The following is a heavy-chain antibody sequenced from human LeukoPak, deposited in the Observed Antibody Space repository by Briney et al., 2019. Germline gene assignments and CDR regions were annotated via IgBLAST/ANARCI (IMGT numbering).Heavy chain of an antibody. D-gene: IGHD3-22*01. CDR3: AKISYYYDSSGYYLDYFDS. V-gene: IGHV3-23*01. J-gene: IGHJ4*02. Sequence: PGGSLRLSCAASGFTFSSYAMSWVRQAPGKGLEWVSAISGSSDSMYYADSVKGRFTISRDNSKNTLYLQMNSLRAEDTAVYYCAKISYYYDSSGYYLDYFDSWGQGTLVTVSS. CDR1: GFTFSSYA. CDR2: ISGSSDSM.